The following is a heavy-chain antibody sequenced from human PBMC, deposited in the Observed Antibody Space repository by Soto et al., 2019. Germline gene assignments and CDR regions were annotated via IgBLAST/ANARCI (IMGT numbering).Heavy chain of an antibody. CDR1: AYTFTYYG. V-gene: IGHV1-18*01. J-gene: IGHJ4*01. Sequence: ASVKVRGKASAYTFTYYGINWVRQAPGQGLEWMGWISAYNGNINYAQKFRGRVTMTTDTSTSSAYLEVRSLRSDDTAVYYCARDGYSSSWYNLDYWG. CDR3: ARDGYSSSWYNLDY. D-gene: IGHD6-13*01. CDR2: ISAYNGNI.